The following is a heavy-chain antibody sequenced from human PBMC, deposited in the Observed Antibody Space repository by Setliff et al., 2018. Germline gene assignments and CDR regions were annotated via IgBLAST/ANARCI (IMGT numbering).Heavy chain of an antibody. V-gene: IGHV1-18*01. CDR1: GHTFTNYG. D-gene: IGHD2-2*01. CDR3: ERLVRYCSTTSCQRTSGDDF. Sequence: ASVKVSCKASGHTFTNYGINWVRQAPGQGLEWMGWISAYTGNTNYAQKLQGRVSMTTDTSTSTAYMELRSLTSDDTAVYYCERLVRYCSTTSCQRTSGDDFWGLGTLVTVSS. CDR2: ISAYTGNT. J-gene: IGHJ4*02.